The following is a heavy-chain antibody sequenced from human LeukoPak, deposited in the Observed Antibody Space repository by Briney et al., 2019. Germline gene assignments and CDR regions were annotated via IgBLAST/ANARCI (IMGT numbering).Heavy chain of an antibody. Sequence: GESLKISCQTSGYSFTTYWIAWVRQKPGKGLEWMGIIYPGDSETRYSPSFQGQVTISADKSIDTAYLQWNSLKASDTAMYYCARPPRGTAAGRRWYFDYWGQGTLVTVSS. D-gene: IGHD6-13*01. CDR1: GYSFTTYW. J-gene: IGHJ4*02. CDR2: IYPGDSET. CDR3: ARPPRGTAAGRRWYFDY. V-gene: IGHV5-51*01.